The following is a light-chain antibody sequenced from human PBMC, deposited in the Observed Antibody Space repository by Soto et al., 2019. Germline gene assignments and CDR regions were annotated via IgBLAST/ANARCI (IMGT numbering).Light chain of an antibody. CDR1: QSVSID. Sequence: EIVMTHSPDTLSVSPCERATLSFRASQSVSIDLAWYQQTPGQAPRLLIYGASTRATGVPPTFSGSASGIEFTLTISSLQSEDFTVYYCQQYNKWPLTFGQGTKVDI. CDR3: QQYNKWPLT. CDR2: GAS. V-gene: IGKV3-15*01. J-gene: IGKJ1*01.